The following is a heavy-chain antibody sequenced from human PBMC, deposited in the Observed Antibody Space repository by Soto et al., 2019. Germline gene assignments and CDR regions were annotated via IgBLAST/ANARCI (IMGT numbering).Heavy chain of an antibody. CDR1: GGSISSSNW. CDR3: ARDRRLQYPKGLDV. CDR2: IYHSGST. D-gene: IGHD2-2*01. Sequence: PSETLSLTCAVSGGSISSSNWWSWVRQPPGKGLERIGEIYHSGSTNYNPSLKSRVTISVDKSKNQFSLKLSSVTAADTAVYDCARDRRLQYPKGLDVWGQGTTVTVSS. V-gene: IGHV4-4*02. J-gene: IGHJ6*02.